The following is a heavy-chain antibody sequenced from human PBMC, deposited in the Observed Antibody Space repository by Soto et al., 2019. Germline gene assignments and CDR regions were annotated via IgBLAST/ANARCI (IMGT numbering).Heavy chain of an antibody. V-gene: IGHV4-59*01. D-gene: IGHD5-18*01. Sequence: PSETLSLTCTVSGGSISSYYWSWIRQPPGKGLEWIGYIYYSGSTYYNPSLKSRVTISVDTSKNQFSLKLTSVTAADTAMYYCARVCPDGYSDYWGQGTLVTVSS. CDR3: ARVCPDGYSDY. CDR1: GGSISSYY. CDR2: IYYSGST. J-gene: IGHJ4*02.